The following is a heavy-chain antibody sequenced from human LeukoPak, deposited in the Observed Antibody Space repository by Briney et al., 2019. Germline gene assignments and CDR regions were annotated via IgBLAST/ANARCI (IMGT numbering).Heavy chain of an antibody. J-gene: IGHJ4*02. Sequence: GGSLRLSCAASGFTFSRYWMSWVRQAPGKGLEWVAFIRYDGSNKYYADSVKGRFTISRDNSKNTLYLQMNSLRAEDTAVYYCAKTRSSFAAAGQYPFDYWGQGTLVTVSS. CDR3: AKTRSSFAAAGQYPFDY. V-gene: IGHV3-30*02. CDR2: IRYDGSNK. CDR1: GFTFSRYW. D-gene: IGHD6-13*01.